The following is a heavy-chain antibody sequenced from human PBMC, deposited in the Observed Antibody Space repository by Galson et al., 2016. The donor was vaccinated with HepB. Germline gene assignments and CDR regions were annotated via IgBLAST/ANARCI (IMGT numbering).Heavy chain of an antibody. D-gene: IGHD2-21*02. V-gene: IGHV4-30-4*08. CDR1: GFTFSNYA. J-gene: IGHJ4*02. CDR2: IYSSGST. CDR3: ARGGGDPAGFDY. Sequence: LRLSCAASGFTFSNYAMGWIRQAPGKGLEWIGYIYSSGSTYYNPSLKSRVTISVDTSKNQLSLKLTSVTAADTAVYYCARGGGDPAGFDYWGQGTLVTVSS.